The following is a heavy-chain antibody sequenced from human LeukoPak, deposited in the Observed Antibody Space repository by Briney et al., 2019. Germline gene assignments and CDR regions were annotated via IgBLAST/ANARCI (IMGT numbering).Heavy chain of an antibody. CDR2: IASDGSHT. D-gene: IGHD2-21*01. Sequence: PGRSLRLSCAASGFTFNTYFMHWVRQAPGKGLEWVADIASDGSHTFYVKSVKGRFTISRDNSKNTLYLQMNSLRAEDTAVYFCARERQDTILHSGAFDIWGQGTMVTVSS. V-gene: IGHV3-30-3*01. J-gene: IGHJ3*02. CDR1: GFTFNTYF. CDR3: ARERQDTILHSGAFDI.